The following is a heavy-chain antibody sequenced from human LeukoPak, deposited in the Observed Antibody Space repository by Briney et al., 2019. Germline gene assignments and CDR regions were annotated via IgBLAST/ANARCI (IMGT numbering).Heavy chain of an antibody. CDR2: ISSSGSHM. D-gene: IGHD3-16*02. J-gene: IGHJ4*02. CDR1: GFTFSSYS. Sequence: GGSLRLSCAASGFTFSSYSMNWVRQAPGKGLEWVSSISSSGSHMYYADSVKGRFTISRDNAKNSLYPQMNSLRAEDTAVYYCARLTFGGVIGFDYWGQGTLVTVSS. CDR3: ARLTFGGVIGFDY. V-gene: IGHV3-21*01.